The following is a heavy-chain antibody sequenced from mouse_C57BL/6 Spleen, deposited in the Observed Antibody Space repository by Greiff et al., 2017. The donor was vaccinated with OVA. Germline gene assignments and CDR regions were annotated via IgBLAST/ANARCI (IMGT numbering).Heavy chain of an antibody. D-gene: IGHD2-4*01. J-gene: IGHJ3*01. CDR1: GYAFTNYL. V-gene: IGHV1-54*01. CDR3: ARTRDYDEEFAY. Sequence: QVHVKQSGAELVRPGTSVKVSCKASGYAFTNYLIEWVKQRPGQGLEWIGVINPGSGGTNYNEKFKGKATLTADKSSSTAYMQLSSLTSEDSAVDFCARTRDYDEEFAYWGQGTLVTVSA. CDR2: INPGSGGT.